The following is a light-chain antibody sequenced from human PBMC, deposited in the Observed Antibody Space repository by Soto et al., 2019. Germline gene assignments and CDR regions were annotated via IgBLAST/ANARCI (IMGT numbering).Light chain of an antibody. CDR2: GAF. J-gene: IGKJ1*01. CDR1: QSVSSN. CDR3: QQYNDWPLT. Sequence: EIVMTQSPVTLSVSPGERATLSCIASQSVSSNLAWYQQKPGQAPSLLIYGAFTRATGIPARSSGTGSGTEFTLTISSLQSEDFALYYCQQYNDWPLTFGQGTKVDIK. V-gene: IGKV3-15*01.